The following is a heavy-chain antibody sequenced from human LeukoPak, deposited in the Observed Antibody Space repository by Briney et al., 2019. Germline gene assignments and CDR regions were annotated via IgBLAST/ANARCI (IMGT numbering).Heavy chain of an antibody. CDR1: GFSVSSNY. Sequence: GSLTLTCAASGFSVSSNYLNWIRQPPGKGLEWVAVVYNGGTTVYAHSVKGRFTISRDTSKNKLYLQMTDLSAADTAVYYCACEAALVREVNYAFDGWGQGITVS. V-gene: IGHV3-66*01. J-gene: IGHJ3*01. CDR3: ACEAALVREVNYAFDG. D-gene: IGHD3-10*01. CDR2: VYNGGTT.